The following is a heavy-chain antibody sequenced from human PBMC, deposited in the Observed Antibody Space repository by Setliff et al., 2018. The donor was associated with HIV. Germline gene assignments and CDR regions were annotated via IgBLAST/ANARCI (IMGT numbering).Heavy chain of an antibody. V-gene: IGHV3-33*08. CDR1: GFVFGTYA. CDR3: ARGVAAAGTDY. D-gene: IGHD6-13*01. J-gene: IGHJ4*02. CDR2: IWYDGSNK. Sequence: GGSLRLSCAASGFVFGTYALHWVRQAPGKGLEWVAVIWYDGSNKYYADSVKGRFTISRDNAKSSLYLQMNSLRAEDTAVYYCARGVAAAGTDYWGQGTLVTVSS.